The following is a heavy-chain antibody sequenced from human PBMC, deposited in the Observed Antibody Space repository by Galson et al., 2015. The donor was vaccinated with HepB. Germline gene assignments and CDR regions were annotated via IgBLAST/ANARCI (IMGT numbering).Heavy chain of an antibody. V-gene: IGHV3-74*01. J-gene: IGHJ3*02. Sequence: SLRLSCAASGFTFSSYWMHWVRQAPGKGLVWVSRINSDGSSTSYADSVKGRFTISRDNAKNTLYLQMNSLRAEDTAVYYCARRYCSGGSCYGGKAFDIWGQVTMVTVSS. CDR1: GFTFSSYW. CDR3: ARRYCSGGSCYGGKAFDI. CDR2: INSDGSST. D-gene: IGHD2-15*01.